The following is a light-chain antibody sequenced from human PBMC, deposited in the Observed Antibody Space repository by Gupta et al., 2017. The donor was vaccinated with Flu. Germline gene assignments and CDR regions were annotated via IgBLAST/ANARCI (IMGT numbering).Light chain of an antibody. V-gene: IGLV1-51*01. CDR3: ATWDSRLSVGV. J-gene: IGLJ1*01. CDR1: SANIGNNY. Sequence: KVAISCSGSSANIGNNYVSWYQQSPGTAPKALIYDNNKRPSGIPDRFSASKAGTSDTLAITGLQTGDEADYYCATWDSRLSVGVFGSGTQVTVL. CDR2: DNN.